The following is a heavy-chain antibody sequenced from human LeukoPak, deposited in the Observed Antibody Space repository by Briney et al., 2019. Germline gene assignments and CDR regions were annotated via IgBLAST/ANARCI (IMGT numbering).Heavy chain of an antibody. J-gene: IGHJ5*02. Sequence: GESLKISCKGSGYSFTSYWIGWVRQMPGKGLEWMGIIYPGDSDTRYSPSFQGQVTISADKSISTAYLQCSSLQASDTAIYYSARGIAVAGYKNWFEPWGQGTLVTVSS. V-gene: IGHV5-51*01. CDR1: GYSFTSYW. CDR2: IYPGDSDT. CDR3: ARGIAVAGYKNWFEP. D-gene: IGHD6-19*01.